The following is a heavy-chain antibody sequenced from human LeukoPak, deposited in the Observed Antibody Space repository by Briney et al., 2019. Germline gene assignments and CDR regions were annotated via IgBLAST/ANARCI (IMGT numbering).Heavy chain of an antibody. CDR1: GYTLTELS. CDR3: ATDLSYGMDV. Sequence: ASVKVSCKVSGYTLTELSMHWVRQAPGKGLEWMGGFDPEDGETIYAQKFQGRVTMTEATSTDTAYMELSSLRSEDTAVYYCATDLSYGMDVWGKGTTVTVSS. CDR2: FDPEDGET. J-gene: IGHJ6*04. V-gene: IGHV1-24*01.